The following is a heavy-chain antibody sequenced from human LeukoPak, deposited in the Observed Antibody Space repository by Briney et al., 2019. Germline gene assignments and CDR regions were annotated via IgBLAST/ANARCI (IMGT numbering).Heavy chain of an antibody. Sequence: SETLSLTCAVYGGSFSGYYWSWIRQPPGKGLEWIGEINHSGSTNYNPSLKSRVTISVNTSKNQFSLKLSSVTAADTAVYYCASGYSAEYFQHWGQGTLVTVSS. CDR3: ASGYSAEYFQH. CDR2: INHSGST. J-gene: IGHJ1*01. CDR1: GGSFSGYY. V-gene: IGHV4-34*01. D-gene: IGHD2-15*01.